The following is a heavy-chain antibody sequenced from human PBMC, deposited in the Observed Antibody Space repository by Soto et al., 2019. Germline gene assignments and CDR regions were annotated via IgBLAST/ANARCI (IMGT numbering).Heavy chain of an antibody. CDR3: ARVTLQAGNWFDP. V-gene: IGHV1-2*02. CDR1: GYTFTDYF. D-gene: IGHD2-21*02. J-gene: IGHJ5*02. CDR2: INPKSRGT. Sequence: QVQLVQSGAEVKKPGASVKVSCKASGYTFTDYFIHWVRQAPGQGFEWMGWINPKSRGTNYAQKFQGRVPMTRDTAHSTAYMELRGLTSDDTAGYYCARVTLQAGNWFDPWGQGTQVTVSS.